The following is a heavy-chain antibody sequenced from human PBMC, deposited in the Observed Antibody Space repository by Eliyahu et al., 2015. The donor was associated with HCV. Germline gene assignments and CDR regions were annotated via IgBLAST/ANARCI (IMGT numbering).Heavy chain of an antibody. Sequence: QVQLVQSGAEVKXPGASVXVSCKASGYPFTNYYIYWVRQAPGQGLEWVGLINPSGGSTNYAQKFQGRVTMARDTSTSTVYMMLSSLRSEDTAVYYCARGSLSASSDYWGQGTLVTVSS. CDR2: INPSGGST. CDR3: ARGSLSASSDY. CDR1: GYPFTNYY. J-gene: IGHJ4*02. V-gene: IGHV1-46*01. D-gene: IGHD6-6*01.